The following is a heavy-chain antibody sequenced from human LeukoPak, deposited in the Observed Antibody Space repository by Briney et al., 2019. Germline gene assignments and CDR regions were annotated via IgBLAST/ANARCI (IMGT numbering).Heavy chain of an antibody. V-gene: IGHV4-39*01. Sequence: SETLSLTCSVSGGSISGYYWGWIRQPPGKGLEWIASIDYSGGIYYNPSLKSRVTISVDTSKNQFSLKLSSVTAADTAVYYCARRGGSGSRGDYYFDYWGQGTLVTVSS. D-gene: IGHD3-10*01. CDR3: ARRGGSGSRGDYYFDY. J-gene: IGHJ4*02. CDR2: IDYSGGI. CDR1: GGSISGYY.